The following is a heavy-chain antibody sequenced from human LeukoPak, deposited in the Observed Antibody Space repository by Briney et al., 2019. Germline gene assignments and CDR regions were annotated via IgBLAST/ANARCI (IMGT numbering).Heavy chain of an antibody. J-gene: IGHJ1*01. CDR3: ATEYCTSTSCYNYFQD. Sequence: PGGSLRLSCAASGFTFSNAWMNWVRQAPGKGLEWVGHIKSKSDGGTTDYAAPVKGRFTISRDDSKNTLYLQMNSLKTEDTAVYHCATEYCTSTSCYNYFQDWGQGTLATVAS. CDR2: IKSKSDGGTT. CDR1: GFTFSNAW. V-gene: IGHV3-15*01. D-gene: IGHD2-2*02.